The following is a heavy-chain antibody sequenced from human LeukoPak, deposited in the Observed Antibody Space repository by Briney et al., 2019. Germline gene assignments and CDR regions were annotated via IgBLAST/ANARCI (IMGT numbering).Heavy chain of an antibody. CDR1: GASISLYY. CDR2: VSYSGST. D-gene: IGHD3-16*01. Sequence: SETLSLTCTVSGASISLYYWSWIRQPPGKGLEWIGYVSYSGSTSYSPSLQSRVTISVDTSRNQFSLKLTSVTAADTAVYYCAKFGLYYNMDVWGQGTTVTVSS. CDR3: AKFGLYYNMDV. V-gene: IGHV4-59*01. J-gene: IGHJ6*02.